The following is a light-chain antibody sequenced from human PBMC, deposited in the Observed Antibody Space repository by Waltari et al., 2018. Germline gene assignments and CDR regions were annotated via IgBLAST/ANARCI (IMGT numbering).Light chain of an antibody. J-gene: IGKJ1*01. CDR2: AAS. CDR3: QQYYSYPRT. CDR1: QGISSY. V-gene: IGKV1-8*01. Sequence: IRMTQSPSSLSASTGDRVTITCRASQGISSYLAWYQQKPGKAPKLLIYAASTVQSGVPSRFSGSGSGTDFTLTISCLQSEDFATYYCQQYYSYPRTFGQGTKVEIK.